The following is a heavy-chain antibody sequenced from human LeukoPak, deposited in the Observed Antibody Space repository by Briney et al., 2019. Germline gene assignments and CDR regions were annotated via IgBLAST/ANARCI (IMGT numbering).Heavy chain of an antibody. J-gene: IGHJ4*02. CDR1: GGSFSGYY. Sequence: SETLSLTCAVYGGSFSGYYWSWIRQPPGKGLEWIGEINHSGSTNYNPSLKSRVTISVDTSKNQFSLKLSSVTAADTAVYYCAREDYDSSGYYSAGFDYWGQGTLVTVSS. V-gene: IGHV4-34*01. D-gene: IGHD3-22*01. CDR3: AREDYDSSGYYSAGFDY. CDR2: INHSGST.